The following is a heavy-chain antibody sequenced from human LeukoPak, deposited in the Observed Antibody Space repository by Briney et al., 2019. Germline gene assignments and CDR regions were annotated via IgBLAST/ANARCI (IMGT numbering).Heavy chain of an antibody. V-gene: IGHV3-21*01. CDR3: AREGFGYCSSTSCLNLFDP. CDR2: VSSRSDYI. J-gene: IGHJ5*02. D-gene: IGHD2-2*01. CDR1: GFTFSSYS. Sequence: GGSLRLSCAASGFTFSSYSMNWVRQAPGKGLEWVSYVSSRSDYIYYADSVKGRFTISRDNAKNSLYLQMNSLRAEDTAVYYCAREGFGYCSSTSCLNLFDPWGQGTLVTVSS.